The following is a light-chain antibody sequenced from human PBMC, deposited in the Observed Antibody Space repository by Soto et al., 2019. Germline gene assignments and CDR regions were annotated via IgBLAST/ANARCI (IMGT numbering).Light chain of an antibody. V-gene: IGKV1-5*03. CDR1: QDISNY. CDR2: KTS. CDR3: QQYKSFSLT. J-gene: IGKJ4*01. Sequence: DLQMTQSPSSLSASVGDRVTITCQASQDISNYLNWYQQKPGKAPKLLIYKTSNLESGVPSRFSGSGSGTEFSLTISSLQPDDFATYYCQQYKSFSLTFGGGTRVEVK.